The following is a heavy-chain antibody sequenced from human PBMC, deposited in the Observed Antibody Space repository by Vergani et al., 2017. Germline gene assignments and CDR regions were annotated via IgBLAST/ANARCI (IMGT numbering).Heavy chain of an antibody. D-gene: IGHD2-2*01. CDR2: IYYSGST. Sequence: QVQLQQWGAGLLKPSQTLSLTCTVSGGSISSGGYYWSWIRQHPGKGLEWIGYIYYSGSTYYNPSLKSRVTISVDTSKNQFHLKLSSVTAADTAVYYCASTLRRVPAAFGGSGFDPWGQGTLVTVSS. CDR3: ASTLRRVPAAFGGSGFDP. J-gene: IGHJ5*02. V-gene: IGHV4-31*03. CDR1: GGSISSGGYY.